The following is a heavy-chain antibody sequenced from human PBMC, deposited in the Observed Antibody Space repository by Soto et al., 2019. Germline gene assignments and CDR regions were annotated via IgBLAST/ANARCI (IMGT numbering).Heavy chain of an antibody. V-gene: IGHV1-18*01. D-gene: IGHD5-12*01. CDR2: ISAYNGKT. CDR1: GYTFTSYG. J-gene: IGHJ6*02. Sequence: QVQLVQSGGEVKKPGASVKLSCTASGYTFTSYGISWVRQAPGQGLEWMGWISAYNGKTNYAQNDKGRVTMTTDTSTRTANMDLRSLRSDDTAVYYWARGGDVTYAHGMDVWGQGTTVTVSS. CDR3: ARGGDVTYAHGMDV.